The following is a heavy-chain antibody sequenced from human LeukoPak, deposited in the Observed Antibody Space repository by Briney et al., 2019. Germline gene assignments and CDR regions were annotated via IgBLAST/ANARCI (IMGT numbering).Heavy chain of an antibody. J-gene: IGHJ3*02. CDR2: IIPILGIA. Sequence: GASVKVSCKASGGTFSSYAISWVRQAPGQGLEWMGRIIPILGIANYAQKFQGRVTITADKSTSTAYMELSSLRSEDTAVYYCARGKRKSGMAHNRGAFDIWGQGTMVTVSS. V-gene: IGHV1-69*04. CDR1: GGTFSSYA. D-gene: IGHD5-24*01. CDR3: ARGKRKSGMAHNRGAFDI.